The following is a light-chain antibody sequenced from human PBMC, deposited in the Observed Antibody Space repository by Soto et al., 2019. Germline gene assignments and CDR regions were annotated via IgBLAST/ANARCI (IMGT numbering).Light chain of an antibody. CDR1: SSDVGGHNY. Sequence: QSALTQPASVSGSPGQSITISCTGTSSDVGGHNYVSWYQQHPGKAPKLMIYEVSDRPSGVSHRFSGSKSGNTASLTISGLQAEDEADYYCSSYTSSSTVFGTGTKLTVL. CDR2: EVS. J-gene: IGLJ1*01. V-gene: IGLV2-14*01. CDR3: SSYTSSSTV.